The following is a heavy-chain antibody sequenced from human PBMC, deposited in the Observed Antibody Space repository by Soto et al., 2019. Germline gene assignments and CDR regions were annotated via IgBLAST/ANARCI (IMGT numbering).Heavy chain of an antibody. Sequence: SETLSLTCPVSGGSISSSSYYWVWIRQPPGKGLEWIGTFYYSGSTYYNPSLKSRVTISVDTSKNQFSLKLSSVTAADTAVYYCARTGWGIYYYGMDVWGQGTTVTVSS. CDR1: GGSISSSSYY. V-gene: IGHV4-39*01. D-gene: IGHD3-16*01. J-gene: IGHJ6*02. CDR2: FYYSGST. CDR3: ARTGWGIYYYGMDV.